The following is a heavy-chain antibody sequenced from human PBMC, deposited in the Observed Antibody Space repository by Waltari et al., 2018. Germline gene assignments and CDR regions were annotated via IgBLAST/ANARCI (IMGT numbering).Heavy chain of an antibody. J-gene: IGHJ6*03. D-gene: IGHD2-2*01. CDR1: GFSVRTYP. CDR3: ARDPRGDASFYYHMDV. Sequence: QGQLVESGGGVVQPGRSLRLSCEVSGFSVRTYPMHWVRQAPGKGLEWVAVVSFDENISYYADSVKGRFTISRDNSESTLYLQMNSLRAEDTAVYFCARDPRGDASFYYHMDVWGRGTTVTVSS. CDR2: VSFDENIS. V-gene: IGHV3-30-3*01.